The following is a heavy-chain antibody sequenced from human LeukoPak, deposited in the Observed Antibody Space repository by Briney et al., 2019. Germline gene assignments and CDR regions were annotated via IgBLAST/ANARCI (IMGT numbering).Heavy chain of an antibody. CDR2: MNPNSGNT. D-gene: IGHD3-10*01. V-gene: IGHV1-8*01. CDR1: GHTFTSYD. CDR3: ARGVRLVRGVSRYYYYMDV. J-gene: IGHJ6*03. Sequence: ASVKVSCKASGHTFTSYDINWVRQATGQGLEWMGWMNPNSGNTGYAQKLQGRVTMTRNTSISTAYMELSSLRSEDTAVYYCARGVRLVRGVSRYYYYMDVWGKGTTVTVSS.